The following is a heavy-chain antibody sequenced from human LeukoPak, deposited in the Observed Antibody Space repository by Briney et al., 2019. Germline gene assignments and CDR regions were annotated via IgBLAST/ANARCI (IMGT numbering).Heavy chain of an antibody. CDR2: IYHSENT. V-gene: IGHV4-4*02. CDR3: ARHGSGWFFDY. J-gene: IGHJ4*02. D-gene: IGHD6-19*01. CDR1: GGSISSINW. Sequence: TSDTLSLTCAVSGGSISSINWWSWVRQPPGKGLEWIGEIYHSENTNYNPSLRSRVTISVDKSKNQFSLKMSSVTAADTAVYYCARHGSGWFFDYWGQGTLVTVSS.